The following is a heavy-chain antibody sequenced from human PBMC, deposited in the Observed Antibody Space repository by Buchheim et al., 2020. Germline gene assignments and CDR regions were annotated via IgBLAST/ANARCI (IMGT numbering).Heavy chain of an antibody. D-gene: IGHD3-10*01. CDR3: AKDLLPLWFGESCPDY. Sequence: QVQLVESGGGVVQPGRSLRLSCAASGFTFSSYGMHWVRQAPGKGLEWVAVISYDGSNKYYADSVKGRFTISRDNSKNTLYLQMNSLRAEDTAVYYCAKDLLPLWFGESCPDYWGQGTL. CDR1: GFTFSSYG. CDR2: ISYDGSNK. V-gene: IGHV3-30*18. J-gene: IGHJ4*02.